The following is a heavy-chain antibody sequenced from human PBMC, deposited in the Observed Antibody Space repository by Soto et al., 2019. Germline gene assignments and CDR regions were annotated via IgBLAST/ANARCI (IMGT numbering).Heavy chain of an antibody. V-gene: IGHV4-59*08. CDR3: ARLYYYGSRTYDAFDI. CDR1: GGSISSYY. CDR2: IYYSGST. D-gene: IGHD3-10*01. Sequence: QVQLQESGPGLVKPSETLSLTCTVSGGSISSYYWSWIRQPPGKGLEWIGYIYYSGSTNYNPSLKRRVTISVDTSKNQFSLKLSSVTAADTAVYYCARLYYYGSRTYDAFDIWGQGTMVTVSS. J-gene: IGHJ3*02.